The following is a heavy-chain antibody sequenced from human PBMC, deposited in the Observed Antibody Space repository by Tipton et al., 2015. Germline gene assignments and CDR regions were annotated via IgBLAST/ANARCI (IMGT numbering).Heavy chain of an antibody. Sequence: TLSLTCTVSGGSISSSSYYWGWIRQPPGKGLEWIGSIYYSGSTYYNPSLKSRVTISVDTSKNQFSLKLSSVTAADTAVYYCARSPFKSGYFDYWGQGTLATVSS. CDR2: IYYSGST. CDR3: ARSPFKSGYFDY. V-gene: IGHV4-39*01. J-gene: IGHJ4*02. D-gene: IGHD2/OR15-2a*01. CDR1: GGSISSSSYY.